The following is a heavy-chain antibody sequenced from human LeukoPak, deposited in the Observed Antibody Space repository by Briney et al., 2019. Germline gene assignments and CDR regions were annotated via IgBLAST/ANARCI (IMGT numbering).Heavy chain of an antibody. J-gene: IGHJ5*02. V-gene: IGHV1-69*01. CDR3: ARAEGYWFDP. CDR1: GGTFSSYA. CDR2: IIPIFGTA. Sequence: VASVKVSCKASGGTFSSYAISWVRQAPGQGLEWMGGIIPIFGTANYAQKFQGRVTITADESTSTAYMELSSLRSEDTAVYYCARAEGYWFDPWGQGTLVTVSS.